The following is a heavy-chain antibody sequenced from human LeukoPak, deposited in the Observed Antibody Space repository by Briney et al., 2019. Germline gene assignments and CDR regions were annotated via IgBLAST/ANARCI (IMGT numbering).Heavy chain of an antibody. CDR3: ARSLYCSSTSCYLVFDY. D-gene: IGHD2-2*01. J-gene: IGHJ4*02. CDR1: GGSISSYY. Sequence: SETLSLTCTVSGGSISSYYWSWIRQPAGKGLEWIGYIYYSGSTYYNPSLKSRVTISVDTSKNQFSLKLSSVTAADTAVYYCARSLYCSSTSCYLVFDYWGQGTLVTVSS. CDR2: IYYSGST. V-gene: IGHV4-59*06.